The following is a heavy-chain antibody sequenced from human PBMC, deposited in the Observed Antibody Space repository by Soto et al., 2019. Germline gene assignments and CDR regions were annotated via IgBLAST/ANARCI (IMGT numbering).Heavy chain of an antibody. D-gene: IGHD1-26*01. J-gene: IGHJ4*02. Sequence: QVQLQESGPGLVKPSQTLSLTCTVSGGSISSGGYYWSWIRQHPGKGLEWIGYIYYSGSTYYNPSLQSRVTISVDTSKNQFSLKLSSVTAADTAVYYCARDRGVGATTDYWGQGTLVTVSS. V-gene: IGHV4-30-4*08. CDR3: ARDRGVGATTDY. CDR2: IYYSGST. CDR1: GGSISSGGYY.